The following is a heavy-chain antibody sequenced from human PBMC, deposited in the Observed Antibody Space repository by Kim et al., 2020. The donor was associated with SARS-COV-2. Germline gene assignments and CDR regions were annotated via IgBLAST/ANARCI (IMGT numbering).Heavy chain of an antibody. V-gene: IGHV5-51*01. Sequence: YSPSFQGQVTISANKSISTSYLQWSSLKASDTAMYYCARTLDSSGYYPLDYWGQGTLVTVSS. J-gene: IGHJ4*02. CDR3: ARTLDSSGYYPLDY. D-gene: IGHD3-22*01.